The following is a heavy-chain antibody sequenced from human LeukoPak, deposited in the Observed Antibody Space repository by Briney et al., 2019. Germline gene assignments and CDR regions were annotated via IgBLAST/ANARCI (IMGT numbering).Heavy chain of an antibody. CDR3: ARGLHSGWYRYYYYGMDV. V-gene: IGHV1-8*01. CDR2: MNPNSGNT. Sequence: ASAKVSCKASGYTFTSYDINWVRQATGQGLEWMGWMNPNSGNTGYAQKFQGRVTMTRNTSISTAYMELSSLRSEDTAVYYCARGLHSGWYRYYYYGMDVWGQGTTVTVSS. D-gene: IGHD6-19*01. J-gene: IGHJ6*02. CDR1: GYTFTSYD.